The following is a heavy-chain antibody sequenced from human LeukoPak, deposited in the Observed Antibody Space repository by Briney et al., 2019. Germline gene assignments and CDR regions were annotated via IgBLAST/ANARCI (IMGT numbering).Heavy chain of an antibody. V-gene: IGHV4-59*12. D-gene: IGHD4/OR15-4a*01. CDR1: GGSISNYY. CDR3: ARTTNFAVNNWFDP. Sequence: PSETLSLTCSVSGGSISNYYWSWIRQSAGKGPEWIGYIYNSGSTNYNPSLKSRVTISVDTSKNQFSLKLSSVTAADTAVYYCARTTNFAVNNWFDPWGQGTLVTVSS. J-gene: IGHJ5*02. CDR2: IYNSGST.